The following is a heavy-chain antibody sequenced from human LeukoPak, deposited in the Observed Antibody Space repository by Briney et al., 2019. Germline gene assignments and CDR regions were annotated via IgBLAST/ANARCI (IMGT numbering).Heavy chain of an antibody. CDR3: AKGGVVPAAIMGEDFFDY. CDR1: GFTFSSYA. D-gene: IGHD2-2*02. Sequence: PGGSLRLSCAASGFTFSSYAMSWVRQAPGKGLEWVSAISGSGGSTYYADSVKGRFTISRDNSKNTLYLQMNSLRAEDTAVYYCAKGGVVPAAIMGEDFFDYWGQGTLVTVSS. J-gene: IGHJ4*02. V-gene: IGHV3-23*01. CDR2: ISGSGGST.